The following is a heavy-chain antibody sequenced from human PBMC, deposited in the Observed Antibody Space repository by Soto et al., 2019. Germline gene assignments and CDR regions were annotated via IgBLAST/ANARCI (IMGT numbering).Heavy chain of an antibody. J-gene: IGHJ6*02. D-gene: IGHD2-15*01. CDR1: GGTFSSYA. CDR3: AIGVAGKSYYYDGMDV. V-gene: IGHV1-69*13. CDR2: IIPIFGTA. Sequence: SVKVSCKASGGTFSSYAISWVRQAPGQGLEWMGGIIPIFGTANYAQKFQGRVTITADESTSTAYMELSSLRSEDTAVYYCAIGVAGKSYYYDGMDVWGQGTTVTVSS.